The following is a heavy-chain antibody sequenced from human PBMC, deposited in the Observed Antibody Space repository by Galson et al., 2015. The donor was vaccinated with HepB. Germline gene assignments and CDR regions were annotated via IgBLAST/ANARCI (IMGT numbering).Heavy chain of an antibody. CDR1: GYTFTGYY. CDR3: ARLGSASFLNGY. CDR2: INPNSGAT. D-gene: IGHD2-2*01. J-gene: IGHJ4*02. Sequence: SVKVSCKASGYTFTGYYMHWVRQAPGQGLEWMGWINPNSGATNYAQKFQARVTMTRDTSISTTYMELSRLRSDDTAVYYCARLGSASFLNGYWGQGTLVTVSS. V-gene: IGHV1-2*02.